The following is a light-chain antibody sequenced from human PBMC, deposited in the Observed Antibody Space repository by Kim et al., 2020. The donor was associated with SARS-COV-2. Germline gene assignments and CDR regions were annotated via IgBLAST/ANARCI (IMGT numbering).Light chain of an antibody. J-gene: IGKJ4*01. CDR1: QSISSN. V-gene: IGKV3-15*01. CDR3: QQYNNWPLT. CDR2: GAS. Sequence: EVVMTQSPATLSVSPGERATLSCRASQSISSNLAWYQQKPGQAPRLLIYGASTRATGIPAAFSGSGSGTEFSLTIGSLQSEDFAVYYCQQYNNWPLTFGGGTKVDIK.